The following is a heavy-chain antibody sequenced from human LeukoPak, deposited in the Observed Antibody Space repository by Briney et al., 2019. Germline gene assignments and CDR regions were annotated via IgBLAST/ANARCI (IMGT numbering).Heavy chain of an antibody. CDR3: ACRDLTSTWSFP. Sequence: GESLKISCQGFRYSFTSYWIGWVRQMPGKGMEWMGVIYPGDSRIRYNPSFQGQVTISVDKSISTAYLQWVSLKASDTAMYYCACRDLTSTWSFPWGQGTLVTVSS. CDR1: RYSFTSYW. CDR2: IYPGDSRI. D-gene: IGHD6-13*01. J-gene: IGHJ5*02. V-gene: IGHV5-51*01.